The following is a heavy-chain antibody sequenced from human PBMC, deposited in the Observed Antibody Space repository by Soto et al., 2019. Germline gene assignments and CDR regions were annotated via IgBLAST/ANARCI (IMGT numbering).Heavy chain of an antibody. Sequence: SETLSLTSTVSGGSMRNYFWTWIRQPPRKGLEWIGYIHYSGTTSFFPSYNPSLRSRVTISEDTSKIQFSLKLLSVTTAGTAVYFCAAGEASSRNLAPYYLDFWGQGTLVTVSS. D-gene: IGHD6-13*01. J-gene: IGHJ4*02. CDR1: GGSMRNYF. CDR2: IHYSGTT. V-gene: IGHV4-59*01. CDR3: AAGEASSRNLAPYYLDF.